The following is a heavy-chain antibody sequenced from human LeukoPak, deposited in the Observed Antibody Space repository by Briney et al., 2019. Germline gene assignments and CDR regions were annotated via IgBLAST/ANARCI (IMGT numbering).Heavy chain of an antibody. CDR2: INAGNGNT. Sequence: GASVKVSCKASGYTFTSYAMHWVRQAPGQRLEWMGWINAGNGNTKYSQKFQGRVTMTRNTSISTAYMELSSLRSEDTAVYYCASGQAAAGTYYYYGMDVWGQGTTVTVSS. D-gene: IGHD6-13*01. CDR3: ASGQAAAGTYYYYGMDV. V-gene: IGHV1-3*01. J-gene: IGHJ6*02. CDR1: GYTFTSYA.